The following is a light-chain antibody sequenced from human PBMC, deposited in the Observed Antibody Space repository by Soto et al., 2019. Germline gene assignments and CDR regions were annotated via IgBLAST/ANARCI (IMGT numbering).Light chain of an antibody. CDR3: QQRTNWPPT. CDR2: DAS. V-gene: IGKV3-11*01. CDR1: QSVSSY. J-gene: IGKJ5*01. Sequence: EIVLTQSPATLSFSSGERATLSFRASQSVSSYLAWYQQKPGQAPRLLIYDASNRATGIPARFSGSGSGTDFTLTISSLEPEDFAVYYCQQRTNWPPTFGQGTRL.